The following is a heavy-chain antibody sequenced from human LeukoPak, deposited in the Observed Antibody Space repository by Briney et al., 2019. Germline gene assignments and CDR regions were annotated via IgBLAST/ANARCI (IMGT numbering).Heavy chain of an antibody. J-gene: IGHJ4*02. CDR1: GFTFSSYA. CDR2: IRYDGSNK. D-gene: IGHD5-12*01. V-gene: IGHV3-30*02. Sequence: PGGSLRLSCAASGFTFSSYAMHWVRQAPGKGLEWVAFIRYDGSNKYYADSVKGRFTISRDNSKNTLYLQMNSLRAEDTAVYYCAKDRRGYSGYDGNYWGQGTLVTVSS. CDR3: AKDRRGYSGYDGNY.